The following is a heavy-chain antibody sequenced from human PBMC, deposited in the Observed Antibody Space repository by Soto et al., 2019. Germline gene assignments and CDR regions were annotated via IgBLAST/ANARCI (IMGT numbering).Heavy chain of an antibody. D-gene: IGHD3-3*01. CDR3: VKETYYYDVSSYYTLGS. Sequence: GGSLRLSCAASGFTFDDYNMHWVRQAPGKGLEWVSLISRDGTNTNYAESVKGRFTISRDNSKNSLYLQMNSLRTEDTASYYCVKETYYYDVSSYYTLGSWGQGTLVTVSS. J-gene: IGHJ5*02. CDR2: ISRDGTNT. CDR1: GFTFDDYN. V-gene: IGHV3-43*01.